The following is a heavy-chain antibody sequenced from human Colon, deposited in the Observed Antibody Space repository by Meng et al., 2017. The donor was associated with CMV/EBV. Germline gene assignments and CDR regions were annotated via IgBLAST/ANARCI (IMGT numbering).Heavy chain of an antibody. J-gene: IGHJ4*02. CDR3: ASESIVVAGYYFDH. CDR2: IYYSGST. V-gene: IGHV4-59*01. CDR1: GGSISSYY. D-gene: IGHD6-19*01. Sequence: GSLRLSCTVSGGSISSYYWSWIRQPPGKGLEWIGYIYYSGSTNYNPSLKSRVTISVDTSKNQFSLKLSSVTAADTAVYYCASESIVVAGYYFDHWGQGTLVTVSS.